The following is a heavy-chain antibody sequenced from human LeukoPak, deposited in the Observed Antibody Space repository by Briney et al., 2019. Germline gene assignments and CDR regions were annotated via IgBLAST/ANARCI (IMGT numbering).Heavy chain of an antibody. J-gene: IGHJ3*02. D-gene: IGHD2-2*01. CDR2: TYYRSKWYN. Sequence: SQTLSLTCAISGDSVSSNSAAWNWIRQSPSRGLEWLGRTYYRSKWYNDYAVSVKSRITINPDTSENQFSLQLNSVTPEDTAVYYCARESLIVVVPAAIRTDAFDIWGQGTMVTVSS. CDR3: ARESLIVVVPAAIRTDAFDI. CDR1: GDSVSSNSAA. V-gene: IGHV6-1*01.